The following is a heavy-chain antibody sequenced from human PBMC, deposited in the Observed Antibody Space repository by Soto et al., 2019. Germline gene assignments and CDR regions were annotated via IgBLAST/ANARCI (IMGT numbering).Heavy chain of an antibody. CDR2: IIPILGIA. CDR3: AKDHLGVHYYDSRYYFDY. CDR1: GYTFINYY. Sequence: SVKVSCKASGYTFINYYIHWVRQAPGQGLEWMGRIIPILGIANYAQKFQGRVTITADKSTSTAYMELSSLRSEDTAVYYCAKDHLGVHYYDSRYYFDYWGQGTLVTVSS. J-gene: IGHJ4*02. D-gene: IGHD3-22*01. V-gene: IGHV1-69*04.